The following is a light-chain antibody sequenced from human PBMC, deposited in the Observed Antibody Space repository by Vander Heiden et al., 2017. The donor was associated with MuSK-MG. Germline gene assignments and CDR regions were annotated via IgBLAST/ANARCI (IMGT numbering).Light chain of an antibody. Sequence: DIQLTPSPSFLSASVGARVTIPCRASQGISSYLAWYQQKPGKAPKLLIYAASTLQSGVPSRFSGSGSGTEFTLTISSLQPEDFATYYCQQLNSYPRVTFGPGTKVDIK. CDR2: AAS. CDR3: QQLNSYPRVT. CDR1: QGISSY. J-gene: IGKJ3*01. V-gene: IGKV1-9*01.